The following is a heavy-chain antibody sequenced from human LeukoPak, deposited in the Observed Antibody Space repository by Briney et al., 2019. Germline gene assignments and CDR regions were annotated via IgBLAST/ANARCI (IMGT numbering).Heavy chain of an antibody. V-gene: IGHV3-21*04. CDR1: GFTFSSYS. D-gene: IGHD2-15*01. Sequence: PGGSLRLSCAASGFTFSSYSMNWVRQAPGKGLEWVSSISSGSGYIYYADSVKGRFTISRDNSRNTLYLQMNGLRAGDAAVYYCAKWLEGGRPDFDSWGQGTLVTVSS. CDR3: AKWLEGGRPDFDS. J-gene: IGHJ4*02. CDR2: ISSGSGYI.